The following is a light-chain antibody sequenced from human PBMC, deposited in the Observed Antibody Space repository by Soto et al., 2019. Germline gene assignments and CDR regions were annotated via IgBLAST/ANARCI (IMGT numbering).Light chain of an antibody. J-gene: IGKJ1*01. V-gene: IGKV3-20*01. CDR1: QSVSSSY. CDR2: GAS. Sequence: EVVLSRSPGNLSLSPGERATLSCRASQSVSSSYLAWYQQKPGQAPRLLIYGASSRATGIPDRFSGSGSGTDFTLTISRLEPEDFAVYYCQQYGSSLLFGQGTKVDIK. CDR3: QQYGSSLL.